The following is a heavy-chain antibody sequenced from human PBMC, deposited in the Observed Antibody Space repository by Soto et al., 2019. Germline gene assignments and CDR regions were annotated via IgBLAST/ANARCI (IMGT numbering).Heavy chain of an antibody. CDR2: ISGSGGST. J-gene: IGHJ5*02. Sequence: GGSLRLSCAASGFTFSSYAMSWVRQAPGKGLEWVSAISGSGGSTYYADSVKGRFTISRDNSKNTLYLQMNSLRAEDTAVYYCANAYCSGGSCYALRRGWFDPWGQGTLVTVSS. CDR1: GFTFSSYA. CDR3: ANAYCSGGSCYALRRGWFDP. D-gene: IGHD2-15*01. V-gene: IGHV3-23*01.